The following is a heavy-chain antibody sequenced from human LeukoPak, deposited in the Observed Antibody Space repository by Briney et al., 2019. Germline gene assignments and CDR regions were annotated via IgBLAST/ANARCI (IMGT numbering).Heavy chain of an antibody. V-gene: IGHV3-48*03. J-gene: IGHJ4*02. D-gene: IGHD1-7*01. Sequence: GGSLRLSCTASGFTFSSHGMNWVRQAPGKGLEWVTYISSSGSTIYYADSVKGRFTISRDNAKNSLYLQMNSLRAEDTAIYYCARKLELRGSFDYWGQGTLVTVSS. CDR2: ISSSGSTI. CDR3: ARKLELRGSFDY. CDR1: GFTFSSHG.